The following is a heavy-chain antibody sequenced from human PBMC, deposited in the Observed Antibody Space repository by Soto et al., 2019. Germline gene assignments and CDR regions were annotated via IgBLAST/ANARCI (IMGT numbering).Heavy chain of an antibody. Sequence: GGSLRLSCTASGFTFSSYAMSWVRQAPGKGLEWVSAISGSGGSTYYADSVKGRFTISRDNSKNTLYLQMNSLRAEDTAVYYCAKQTMIVVVTYFDYWGQGTLVTVSS. CDR3: AKQTMIVVVTYFDY. CDR1: GFTFSSYA. J-gene: IGHJ4*02. V-gene: IGHV3-23*01. CDR2: ISGSGGST. D-gene: IGHD3-22*01.